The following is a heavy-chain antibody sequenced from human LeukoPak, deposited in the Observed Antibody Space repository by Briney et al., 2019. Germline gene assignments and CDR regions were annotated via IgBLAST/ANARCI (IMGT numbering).Heavy chain of an antibody. CDR1: GGSISSSSYY. CDR2: IYYSGST. CDR3: ARRNPGIIAVAGINPRNWFDP. J-gene: IGHJ5*02. D-gene: IGHD6-19*01. Sequence: PSETLSLTCTVSGGSISSSSYYWGWIRQPPGKGLEWIGSIYYSGSTYYNPSLKSRVTISVDTSKNQFSLKLSSVTAADTAVYYCARRNPGIIAVAGINPRNWFDPWGQGTLVTVSS. V-gene: IGHV4-39*07.